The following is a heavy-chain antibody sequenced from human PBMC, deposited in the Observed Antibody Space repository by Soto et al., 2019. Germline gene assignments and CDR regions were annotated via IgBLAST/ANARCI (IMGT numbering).Heavy chain of an antibody. D-gene: IGHD3-9*01. Sequence: QVQLVESGGGVVQPGRSLRLSCAASGFTFSSYGMHWVRQAPGKGLEWVAVIWYDGSNKYYADSVKGRFTISRDNSKNTLYLQMNSLRAEDTAVYYCARDPSRPYFRGRDYYYGMDVW. V-gene: IGHV3-33*01. CDR2: IWYDGSNK. J-gene: IGHJ6*01. CDR3: ARDPSRPYFRGRDYYYGMDV. CDR1: GFTFSSYG.